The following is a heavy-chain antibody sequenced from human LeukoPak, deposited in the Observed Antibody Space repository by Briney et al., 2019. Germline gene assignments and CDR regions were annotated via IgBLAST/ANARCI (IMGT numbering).Heavy chain of an antibody. Sequence: GASVMVSCKASGYTFTDYYMYWVRQAPGQGLEWVGWINGNSGDTKYAQKFQGRVTTNRDTSIHTVYMEPSGLRSDDPAVYYCARDGGTRMVDFDYWGQGTLVTVSS. D-gene: IGHD1-1*01. CDR2: INGNSGDT. V-gene: IGHV1-2*02. J-gene: IGHJ4*02. CDR3: ARDGGTRMVDFDY. CDR1: GYTFTDYY.